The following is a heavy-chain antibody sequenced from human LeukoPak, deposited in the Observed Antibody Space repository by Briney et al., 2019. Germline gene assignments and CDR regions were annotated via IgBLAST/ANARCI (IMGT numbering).Heavy chain of an antibody. CDR3: ARLPGYCSSTSCSNGDY. V-gene: IGHV3-48*01. Sequence: PGGSLRLSCAASGFTFSSYSMNWVRQAPGKGLEWVSYISSSSSTIYYADSVKGRFTISRDNSKNTLYLQMNSLRAEDTAVYYCARLPGYCSSTSCSNGDYWGQGTLVTVSS. J-gene: IGHJ4*02. CDR2: ISSSSSTI. CDR1: GFTFSSYS. D-gene: IGHD2-2*01.